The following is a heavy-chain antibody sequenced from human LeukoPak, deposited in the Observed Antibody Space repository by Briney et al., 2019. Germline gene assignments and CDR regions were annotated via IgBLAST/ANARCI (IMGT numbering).Heavy chain of an antibody. Sequence: GGSLSLSCAASGFTFSSYSMSWVRQALGKGLEWVSVISNSGDSTYSADSVKGRFTISRDNSKNTLYLQMNSLRAEDTAVYYCARAAMVRGVDYFDYWGQGTLVTVSS. J-gene: IGHJ4*02. CDR2: ISNSGDST. CDR3: ARAAMVRGVDYFDY. V-gene: IGHV3-23*01. CDR1: GFTFSSYS. D-gene: IGHD3-10*01.